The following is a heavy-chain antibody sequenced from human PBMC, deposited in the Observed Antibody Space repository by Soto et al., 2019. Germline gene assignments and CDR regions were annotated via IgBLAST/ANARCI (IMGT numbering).Heavy chain of an antibody. V-gene: IGHV3-23*01. Sequence: PGGSLRLSCTASGFTFSNYAMGWVRQAPGKGLEWVSTFGASGGTYYADSVKGRFTISRDTSRNTLYLQMNSLRAEDTALYYCTLRGRYYFDYWGQGTLVTVSS. CDR1: GFTFSNYA. J-gene: IGHJ4*02. CDR3: TLRGRYYFDY. CDR2: FGASGGT.